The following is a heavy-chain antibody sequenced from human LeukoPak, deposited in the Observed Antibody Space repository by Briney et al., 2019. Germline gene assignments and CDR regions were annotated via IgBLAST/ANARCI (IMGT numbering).Heavy chain of an antibody. CDR2: IKQDGSEK. J-gene: IGHJ4*02. D-gene: IGHD5-24*01. Sequence: GASLRLSCAASGFTFSSYAMSWVRQAPGKGLEWVANIKQDGSEKYYVDSVKGRFTISRDNAKNSLYLQMNSLRAEDTAVYYCARDHRWLQLPYVDYWGQGTLVTVSS. CDR3: ARDHRWLQLPYVDY. V-gene: IGHV3-7*01. CDR1: GFTFSSYA.